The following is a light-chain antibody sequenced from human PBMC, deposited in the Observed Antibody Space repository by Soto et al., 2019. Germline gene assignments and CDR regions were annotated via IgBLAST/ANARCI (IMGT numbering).Light chain of an antibody. V-gene: IGKV1-27*01. J-gene: IGKJ5*01. Sequence: DIQMTQSPSSLSASMGDRVAITCRASQAIINSFAWYQQKPGKPPQLLIYAASTLQPGVPSRFSGSGSGTDFTLSISDMQPEDLATYYCKSYNTARPTFGQGTRLGIK. CDR3: KSYNTARPT. CDR1: QAIINS. CDR2: AAS.